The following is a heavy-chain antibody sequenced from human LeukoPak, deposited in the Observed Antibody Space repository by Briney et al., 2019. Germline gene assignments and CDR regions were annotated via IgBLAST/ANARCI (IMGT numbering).Heavy chain of an antibody. CDR1: GYTFTDYY. V-gene: IGHV1-8*02. CDR2: MNPNSGNT. CDR3: ARVGYSYGTTYHY. J-gene: IGHJ4*02. Sequence: ASVKVSCKASGYTFTDYYMHWVRQAPGQGLEWMGWMNPNSGNTGYAQKFQGRVTMTRNTSISTAYMELSSLRSEDTAVYYCARVGYSYGTTYHYWGQGTLVTVSS. D-gene: IGHD5-18*01.